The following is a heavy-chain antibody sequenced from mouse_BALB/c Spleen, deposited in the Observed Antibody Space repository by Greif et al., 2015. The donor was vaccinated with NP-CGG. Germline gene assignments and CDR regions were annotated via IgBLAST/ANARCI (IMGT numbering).Heavy chain of an antibody. CDR1: GDSITSGY. V-gene: IGHV3-8*02. J-gene: IGHJ4*01. D-gene: IGHD1-1*01. CDR3: ARYYYGSRAYAMDY. Sequence: EVMLVESGPSLVKPSQTLSLTCSVTGDSITSGYWNWIRKFPGNKLEYMGYISYSGSTYYNPSLKSRISITRDTSKNQYYLQLNSVTTEDTATYYCARYYYGSRAYAMDYWGQGTSVTVSS. CDR2: ISYSGST.